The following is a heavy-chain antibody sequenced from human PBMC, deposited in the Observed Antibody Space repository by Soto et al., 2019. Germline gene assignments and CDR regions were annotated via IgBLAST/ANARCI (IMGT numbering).Heavy chain of an antibody. CDR3: ARDYYDSSGYYPRWFDP. J-gene: IGHJ5*02. CDR1: GFTFSDYY. CDR2: ISSSGSTI. Sequence: PGGSLRLSCAASGFTFSDYYMSWIRQAPGKGLEWVSYISSSGSTIYYADSVKGRFTISRDNAKNSLYLQMNSPRAEDTAVYYCARDYYDSSGYYPRWFDPWSQGTLVTVSS. V-gene: IGHV3-11*01. D-gene: IGHD3-22*01.